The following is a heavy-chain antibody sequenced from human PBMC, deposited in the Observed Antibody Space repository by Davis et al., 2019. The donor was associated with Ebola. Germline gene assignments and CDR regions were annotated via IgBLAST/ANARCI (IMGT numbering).Heavy chain of an antibody. CDR3: AREWFGEMD. D-gene: IGHD3-10*01. V-gene: IGHV3-74*01. Sequence: GESLKISCAVSGFTFSSYGMHWVRQVPGKGLVWVSGINGDGTGTRYADSVKGRFTISRDNAKNSLYLQMNSLRDEDTAVYYCAREWFGEMDWGQGALVTVSS. J-gene: IGHJ4*02. CDR1: GFTFSSYG. CDR2: INGDGTGT.